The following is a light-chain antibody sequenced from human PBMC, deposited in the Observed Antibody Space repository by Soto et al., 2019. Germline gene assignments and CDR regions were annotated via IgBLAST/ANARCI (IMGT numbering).Light chain of an antibody. CDR3: QHYGYSQWT. J-gene: IGKJ1*01. V-gene: IGKV3-20*01. Sequence: ESVLTQSPGTLSLSPGERATPSCRASQSIISSYLAWYQHKPGQAPRLLIYGTSSRATGIPDRFSGSGSGTDFTLTISRLEPEDFAVYFCQHYGYSQWTLGQGTKVDIK. CDR1: QSIISSY. CDR2: GTS.